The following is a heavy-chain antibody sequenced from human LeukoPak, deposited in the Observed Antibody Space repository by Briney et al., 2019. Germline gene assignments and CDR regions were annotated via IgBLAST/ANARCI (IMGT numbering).Heavy chain of an antibody. D-gene: IGHD3-22*01. CDR2: IYYSGST. V-gene: IGHV4-59*08. Sequence: TSETLSLTCTVSGGSISSYYWSWIRQPPGKGLEWIGYIYYSGSTNYNPSLKSRVTISVDTSKSQFSLKLSSVTAADTAVYYCARRRGYLDYWGQGTLVTVSS. J-gene: IGHJ4*02. CDR3: ARRRGYLDY. CDR1: GGSISSYY.